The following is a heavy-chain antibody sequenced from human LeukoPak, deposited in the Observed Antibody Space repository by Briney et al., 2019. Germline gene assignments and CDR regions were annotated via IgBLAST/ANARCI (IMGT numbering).Heavy chain of an antibody. CDR1: GFTFSSYE. CDR2: ISSNGSTI. D-gene: IGHD2-2*01. Sequence: GGSLRLSCAASGFTFSSYEMNWVRQAPGKGLEWVSYISSNGSTIYYADSVKGRFTISRDNAENSLYLQMNSLRAEDTAVYYCARAGYCGSTSCYEFDYWGQGTLVTVSS. CDR3: ARAGYCGSTSCYEFDY. V-gene: IGHV3-48*03. J-gene: IGHJ4*02.